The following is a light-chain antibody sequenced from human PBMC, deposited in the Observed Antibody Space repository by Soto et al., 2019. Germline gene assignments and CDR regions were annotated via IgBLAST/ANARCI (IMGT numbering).Light chain of an antibody. CDR3: RQTNRYPIT. CDR2: VAS. J-gene: IGKJ5*01. Sequence: DIQMTHSPSFLSASVGDRVTITCRASQDISSALAWYQQKPGKAPKVLIHVASTLQSGVPSRFSGSGSGTEFTLTINNLQPEDFATYYCRQTNRYPITFGQGTRLEIK. CDR1: QDISSA. V-gene: IGKV1-9*01.